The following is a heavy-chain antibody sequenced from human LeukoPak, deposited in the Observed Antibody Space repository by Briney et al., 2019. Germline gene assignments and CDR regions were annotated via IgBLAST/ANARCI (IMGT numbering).Heavy chain of an antibody. J-gene: IGHJ4*02. CDR3: AKRGVVIRVILVGFHKEAYYFDS. Sequence: AGGSLRLSCAVSGITLSNYGMSWFRQAPGKGLEWVAGISGSGGSTNYADSVKGRFTISRDNPKNTLYLQMNSLRAEDTAVYFCAKRGVVIRVILVGFHKEAYYFDSWGQGALVTVSS. CDR1: GITLSNYG. V-gene: IGHV3-23*01. CDR2: ISGSGGST. D-gene: IGHD3-22*01.